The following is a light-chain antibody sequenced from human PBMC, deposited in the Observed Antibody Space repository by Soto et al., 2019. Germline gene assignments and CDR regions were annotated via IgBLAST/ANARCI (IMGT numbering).Light chain of an antibody. J-gene: IGKJ5*01. CDR3: QQRSNWPTIT. CDR1: QSVSSSY. Sequence: EIVLTPSPGTLSFSAGERATLSCSARQSVSSSYLAWYQQKPGQAPRLLIYDASSRATGIPARFSGSGSGTDFTLTISSLEAEDFAVYYCQQRSNWPTITFGQGTRLEIK. V-gene: IGKV3D-20*02. CDR2: DAS.